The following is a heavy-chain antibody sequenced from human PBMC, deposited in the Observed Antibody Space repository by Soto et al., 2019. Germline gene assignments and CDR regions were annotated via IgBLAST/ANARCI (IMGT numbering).Heavy chain of an antibody. CDR2: IYRSGTT. V-gene: IGHV4-38-2*01. Sequence: SDTLSLTXVVSNFSIRSGYYWGWIRQSPGKGLEWIASIYRSGTTSYNPSLKSRVTISVDPSKNQFSLMLTAVTAADTAVYYCARTHSGSYYSVFNYWGRGSLVTSPQ. CDR1: NFSIRSGYY. CDR3: ARTHSGSYYSVFNY. J-gene: IGHJ4*02. D-gene: IGHD1-26*01.